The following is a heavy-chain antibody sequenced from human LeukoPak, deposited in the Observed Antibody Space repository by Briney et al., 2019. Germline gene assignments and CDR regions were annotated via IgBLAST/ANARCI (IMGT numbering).Heavy chain of an antibody. D-gene: IGHD2-15*01. CDR1: GYTFTGYY. J-gene: IGHJ4*02. V-gene: IGHV1-2*02. CDR2: INPNSGGT. CDR3: ARVYARYCSGGSFYSWLGY. Sequence: ASVKVSCKASGYTFTGYYMHWVRQAPGQGLEWMGWINPNSGGTNYAQKFQGRVTMTRDTSISTAYMELSRLRSDDTAVYYCARVYARYCSGGSFYSWLGYWGQGTLVTVSS.